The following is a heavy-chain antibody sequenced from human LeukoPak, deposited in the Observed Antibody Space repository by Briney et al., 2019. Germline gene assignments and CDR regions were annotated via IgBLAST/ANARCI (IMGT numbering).Heavy chain of an antibody. V-gene: IGHV1-18*01. Sequence: ASVKVSCKASGYTFTSYGISWVRQVPGQGLEWMGWISAYNGNTNYAQKLQGRVTMTTDTSTSTAYMELRSLRSDDTAVYYCARGYSGYDPNTYFDYWGQGTLVTVSS. CDR2: ISAYNGNT. CDR3: ARGYSGYDPNTYFDY. J-gene: IGHJ4*02. CDR1: GYTFTSYG. D-gene: IGHD5-12*01.